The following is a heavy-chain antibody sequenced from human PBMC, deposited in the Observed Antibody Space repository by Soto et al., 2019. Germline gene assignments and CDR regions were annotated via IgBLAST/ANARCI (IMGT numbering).Heavy chain of an antibody. V-gene: IGHV3-30*03. D-gene: IGHD2-21*01. CDR1: GFDFSNSG. CDR3: ARDYARWWCQF. J-gene: IGHJ4*02. Sequence: QVKLVESGGGVVQPGTSLRLSCTASGFDFSNSGIQWVRQTPGKGLEWVALISFDGDKYYVDSVKGRFTISRDNPTNTVYLQMNRLRPEDTGVYYCARDYARWWCQFWGQGTLVTVSS. CDR2: ISFDGDK.